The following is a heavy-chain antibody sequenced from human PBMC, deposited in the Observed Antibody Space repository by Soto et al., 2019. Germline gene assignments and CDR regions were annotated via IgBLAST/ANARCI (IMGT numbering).Heavy chain of an antibody. CDR2: IYTSGST. J-gene: IGHJ4*02. Sequence: SETLSLTCTVSGGSISSYYWSWIRQPAGKGLEWIGRIYTSGSTNYNPSLKSRVTMSVDASKNQFSLKLSSVTAADTAVYYCARDEYYDSSGYAAYWGQGTLVTVSS. CDR1: GGSISSYY. D-gene: IGHD3-22*01. V-gene: IGHV4-4*07. CDR3: ARDEYYDSSGYAAY.